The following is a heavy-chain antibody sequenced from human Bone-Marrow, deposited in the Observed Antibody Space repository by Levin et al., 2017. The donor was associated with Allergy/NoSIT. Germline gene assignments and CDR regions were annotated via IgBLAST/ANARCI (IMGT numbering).Heavy chain of an antibody. Sequence: SETLSLTCTVSGDSITSADDYWSWVRQTAGKGLEWIGSRSHTGTIFYNPSLNSRLSISIDPSKKQFSLRLSSVTVADTAVYYCARVVAVPAVQVLAFLFDNWGQGTLVTVSS. CDR2: RSHTGTI. CDR3: ARVVAVPAVQVLAFLFDN. V-gene: IGHV4-30-4*01. CDR1: GDSITSADDY. D-gene: IGHD2-2*01. J-gene: IGHJ4*02.